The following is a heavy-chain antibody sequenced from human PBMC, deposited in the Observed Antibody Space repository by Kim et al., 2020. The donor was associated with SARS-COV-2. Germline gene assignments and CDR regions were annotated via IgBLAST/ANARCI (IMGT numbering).Heavy chain of an antibody. V-gene: IGHV4-59*13. CDR1: GCSISSYY. J-gene: IGHJ5*02. Sequence: SETLSLTCTVSGCSISSYYWSWIRQPPGKGLEWIGYIYYSGSTNYNPSLKSRVTISVETSKNQFSLKLSSVTAADTAVYYCARARGSWNWFDPWGQGTLVTVSS. CDR2: IYYSGST. CDR3: ARARGSWNWFDP. D-gene: IGHD6-13*01.